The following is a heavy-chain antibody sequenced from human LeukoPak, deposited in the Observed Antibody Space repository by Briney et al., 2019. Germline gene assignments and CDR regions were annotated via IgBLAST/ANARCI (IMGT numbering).Heavy chain of an antibody. V-gene: IGHV4-4*07. J-gene: IGHJ4*02. D-gene: IGHD3-10*01. Sequence: SETLSLTCTVSGGSISSYYWSWIRQPAGKGLEWIGRIYTSGSTNYNPSLKSRVTISVDTSKNQFSLKLSSVTAADTAVYYCARDGSAYGSGSYYNGIYWVIWGQGTLVTVSS. CDR2: IYTSGST. CDR3: ARDGSAYGSGSYYNGIYWVI. CDR1: GGSISSYY.